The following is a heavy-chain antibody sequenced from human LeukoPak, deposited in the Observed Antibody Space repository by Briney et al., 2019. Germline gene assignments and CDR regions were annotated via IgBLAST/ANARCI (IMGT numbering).Heavy chain of an antibody. CDR2: ISYSGST. CDR1: SDSISSSSSY. J-gene: IGHJ3*02. V-gene: IGHV4-39*07. D-gene: IGHD3-10*01. Sequence: SETLSLTCTVSSDSISSSSSYWGWIRQPPGKGLEWIGSISYSGSTYYNPSLKSRVTILLDTSKNQFSLKLNSVTAADTAVHYCARSRYYYGSGDDAFDIWGQGTMVTVSS. CDR3: ARSRYYYGSGDDAFDI.